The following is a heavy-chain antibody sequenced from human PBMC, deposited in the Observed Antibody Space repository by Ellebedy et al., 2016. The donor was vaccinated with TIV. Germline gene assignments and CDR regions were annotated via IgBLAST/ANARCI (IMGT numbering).Heavy chain of an antibody. V-gene: IGHV3-23*01. CDR1: GFTFSSYA. CDR3: ALSGFDH. J-gene: IGHJ4*02. CDR2: ISGSGGIR. D-gene: IGHD6-25*01. Sequence: GGSLRLXCAASGFTFSSYAMTWVRQAPGKGLEWVSIISGSGGIRNYADSVKGRFTISRDNSKNSLYLEMNSLRGEDTALYYCALSGFDHWGQGTLVTVSS.